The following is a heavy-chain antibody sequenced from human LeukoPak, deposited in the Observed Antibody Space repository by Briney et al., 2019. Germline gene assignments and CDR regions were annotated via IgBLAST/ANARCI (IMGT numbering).Heavy chain of an antibody. CDR1: GGSISSYY. D-gene: IGHD5-18*01. J-gene: IGHJ4*02. CDR3: ARSEYSYGVPNFDY. Sequence: SETLSLTCTVSGGSISSYYWSWIRQPPGKGLEWIGYIYYSGSTNYNPSLKSQVTISVDTSKNQFSLKLSSVTAADTAVYYCARSEYSYGVPNFDYWGQGTLVTVSS. V-gene: IGHV4-59*01. CDR2: IYYSGST.